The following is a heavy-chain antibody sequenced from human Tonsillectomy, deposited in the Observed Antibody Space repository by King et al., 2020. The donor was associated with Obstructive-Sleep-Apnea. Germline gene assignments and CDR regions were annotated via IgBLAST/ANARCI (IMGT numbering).Heavy chain of an antibody. CDR1: GFTFSGAA. CDR2: IRSKANSYAT. D-gene: IGHD6-19*01. Sequence: VQLVESGGGLVQPGGSLKLSCAASGFTFSGAAMHWVRQASGKGLEWVGRIRSKANSYATAYAASVKGRFTISRDDSKNTAYLQMNSLKTEDTAVYYCTRHRSGWGIRVGRNYSGMAGWGHATTLTVSS. CDR3: TRHRSGWGIRVGRNYSGMAG. V-gene: IGHV3-73*01. J-gene: IGHJ6*02.